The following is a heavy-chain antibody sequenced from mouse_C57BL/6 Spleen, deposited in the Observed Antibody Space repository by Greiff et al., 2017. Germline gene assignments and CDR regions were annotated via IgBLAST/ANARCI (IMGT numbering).Heavy chain of an antibody. J-gene: IGHJ2*01. V-gene: IGHV1-59*01. Sequence: QVQLQQPGAELVRPGTSVKLSCKASGYTFTSYWMHWVKQRPGQGLEWIGVIDPSDSYTHYNQKFKGKATLTVDTSSSTAYMQLSSLTSEDSAVYYCARGIYDGYYGYWGQGTTLTVSS. CDR2: IDPSDSYT. CDR1: GYTFTSYW. D-gene: IGHD2-3*01. CDR3: ARGIYDGYYGY.